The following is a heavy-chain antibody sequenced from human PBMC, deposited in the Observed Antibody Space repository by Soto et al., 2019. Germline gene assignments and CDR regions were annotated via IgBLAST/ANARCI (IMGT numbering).Heavy chain of an antibody. CDR1: GYTFTSCG. D-gene: IGHD3-16*02. CDR2: INAYNGNT. CDR3: ARDLGGGISAP. V-gene: IGHV1-18*01. J-gene: IGHJ5*02. Sequence: QVQVVQYGAEVKKPGASVKVSCKASGYTFTSCGISWVRQAPGQGLEWMGWINAYNGNTKYAQKLQGRVSMTTDTSTSTAYMELRSLRSDDTAVYYCARDLGGGISAPWGQGTLVTVSS.